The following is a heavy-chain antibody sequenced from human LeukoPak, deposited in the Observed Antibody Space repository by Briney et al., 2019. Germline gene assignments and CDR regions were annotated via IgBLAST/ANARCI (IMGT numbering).Heavy chain of an antibody. Sequence: SETLSLTCTVSGYSISSGYYWGWIRQPPGKGLEWIGSIYHSGSTYYNPSLKSRVTISVDTSKNQFSLKLSSVTAADTAVYYCARPFRRWNYYDWFDPWGQGTPVTVSS. CDR3: ARPFRRWNYYDWFDP. V-gene: IGHV4-38-2*02. CDR2: IYHSGST. CDR1: GYSISSGYY. J-gene: IGHJ5*02. D-gene: IGHD1-7*01.